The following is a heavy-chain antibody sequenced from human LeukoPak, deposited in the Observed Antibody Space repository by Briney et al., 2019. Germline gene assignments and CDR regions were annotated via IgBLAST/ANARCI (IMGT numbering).Heavy chain of an antibody. Sequence: GASVKVSCKASGYTFTNYGINWVRQVTGQGLEWMGWMNPNSGNTGYAQKFQGRVTMTRNTSISTAYMELSSLRSEDTAVYYCARGLTTMVRGVNNYWGQGTLVTVSS. CDR3: ARGLTTMVRGVNNY. V-gene: IGHV1-8*02. D-gene: IGHD3-10*01. CDR2: MNPNSGNT. CDR1: GYTFTNYG. J-gene: IGHJ4*02.